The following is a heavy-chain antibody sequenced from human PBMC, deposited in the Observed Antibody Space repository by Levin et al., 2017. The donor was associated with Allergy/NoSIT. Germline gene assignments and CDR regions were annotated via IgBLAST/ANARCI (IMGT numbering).Heavy chain of an antibody. CDR2: ISGSGGST. Sequence: GESLKISCAASGFTFSSYAMSWVRQAPGKGLEWVSAISGSGGSTYYADSVKGRFTISRDNSKNTLYLQMNSLRAEDTAVYYCAKAYSGSQGFDYWGQGTLVTVSS. J-gene: IGHJ4*02. CDR1: GFTFSSYA. CDR3: AKAYSGSQGFDY. D-gene: IGHD1-26*01. V-gene: IGHV3-23*01.